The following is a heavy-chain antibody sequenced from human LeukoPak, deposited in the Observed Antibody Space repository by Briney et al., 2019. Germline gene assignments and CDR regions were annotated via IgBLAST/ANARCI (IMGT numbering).Heavy chain of an antibody. D-gene: IGHD6-19*01. CDR1: GLTFSSYA. CDR3: AKSSSGWYVPGTLDV. CDR2: ISYDGGNK. J-gene: IGHJ6*02. Sequence: GGSLRLSCAASGLTFSSYAMHWVRQAPGKGLEWVAVISYDGGNKYYADSVKGRFTISRDNSKNTLYLQMNSLRAEDTAVYYCAKSSSGWYVPGTLDVWGQGTTVTVSS. V-gene: IGHV3-30*18.